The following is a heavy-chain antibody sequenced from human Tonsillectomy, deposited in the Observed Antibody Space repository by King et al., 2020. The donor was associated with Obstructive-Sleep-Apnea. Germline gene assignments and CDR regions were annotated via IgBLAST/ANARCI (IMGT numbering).Heavy chain of an antibody. Sequence: VQLQQWGAGLLKPSETLSLNCAVYGGSFSGYYWSWIRQPPGKGLEWIGEINHSGSTNYNPSLKSRVTISVDTSKNQFSLKLSSVTAADTAVYYCARAPWSSGWYMMASHYFDYWGQGTLVTVSS. V-gene: IGHV4-34*01. D-gene: IGHD6-19*01. CDR2: INHSGST. CDR1: GGSFSGYY. J-gene: IGHJ4*02. CDR3: ARAPWSSGWYMMASHYFDY.